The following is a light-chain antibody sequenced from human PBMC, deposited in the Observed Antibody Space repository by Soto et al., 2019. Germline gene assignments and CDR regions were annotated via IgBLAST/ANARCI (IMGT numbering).Light chain of an antibody. CDR3: MQGLQSPWM. J-gene: IGKJ1*01. Sequence: DIVMTQSPLSLSVPPGEPASISCRSSQSLLHSNGNTYLDWYLQKPGQSPQLLISLGSNRASGVPERFSGSGSGTGFTLNVSRVEAEDVGIYYCMQGLQSPWMFGQWKKGEIK. CDR1: QSLLHSNGNTY. V-gene: IGKV2-28*01. CDR2: LGS.